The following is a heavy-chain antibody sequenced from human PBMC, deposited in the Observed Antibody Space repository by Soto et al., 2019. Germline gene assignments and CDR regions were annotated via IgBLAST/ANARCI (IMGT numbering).Heavy chain of an antibody. CDR1: GFSRSTSGLG. CDR3: AHRRRGESTFYY. Sequence: QITLKESGPTLVKPTQTLTLTCTFSGFSRSTSGLGVGWIRPPPGKALEWLALMYWDDDKRYIPSLKSRLTIPQDTSKNPVELTIYNMDPVDTATYYCAHRRRGESTFYYGGQGTLVTVSS. V-gene: IGHV2-5*02. CDR2: MYWDDDK. J-gene: IGHJ4*02.